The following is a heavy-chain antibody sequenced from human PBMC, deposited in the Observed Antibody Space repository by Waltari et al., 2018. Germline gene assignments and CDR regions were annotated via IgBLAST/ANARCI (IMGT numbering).Heavy chain of an antibody. J-gene: IGHJ5*02. D-gene: IGHD3-9*01. Sequence: EVQLVQSGAEVKKPGATVKIYCKASGYIFRNYYMQWLRQAPGKGLEWMGRVDPADGKTIYADKFQGRFIITTNRPTRTVFMEVTSLTSDDAAVYYCATSGMDLSGVTINWFDPWGQGTLLTVSS. V-gene: IGHV1-69-2*01. CDR2: VDPADGKT. CDR3: ATSGMDLSGVTINWFDP. CDR1: GYIFRNYY.